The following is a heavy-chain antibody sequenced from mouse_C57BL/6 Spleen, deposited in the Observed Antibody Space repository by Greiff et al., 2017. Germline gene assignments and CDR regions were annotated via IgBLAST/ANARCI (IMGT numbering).Heavy chain of an antibody. J-gene: IGHJ2*01. CDR1: GFTFSDYG. CDR3: ARPVYYYGSSYFDY. D-gene: IGHD1-1*01. Sequence: EVKLVESGGGLVKPGGSLKLSCAASGFTFSDYGMHWVRQAPEKGLEWVAYISSGSSTIYYADTVKGRFTISRDNAKNTLFLQMTSLRSEDTAMYYCARPVYYYGSSYFDYWGQGTTLTVSS. CDR2: ISSGSSTI. V-gene: IGHV5-17*01.